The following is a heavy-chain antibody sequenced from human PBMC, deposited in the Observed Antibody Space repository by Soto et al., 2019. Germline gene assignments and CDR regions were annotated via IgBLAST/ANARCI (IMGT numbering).Heavy chain of an antibody. CDR3: ARDQDLGGYDLRPMYGLDV. V-gene: IGHV3-9*01. Sequence: LRLSCATSGFTFDDYAMHWVRQIPGNGLEWVSGINWNSETVGYADSVKGRFTISRDSAKNSLYLQMTTLRPEDTALYFCARDQDLGGYDLRPMYGLDVWGQGTTVTVSS. CDR2: INWNSETV. D-gene: IGHD5-12*01. J-gene: IGHJ6*02. CDR1: GFTFDDYA.